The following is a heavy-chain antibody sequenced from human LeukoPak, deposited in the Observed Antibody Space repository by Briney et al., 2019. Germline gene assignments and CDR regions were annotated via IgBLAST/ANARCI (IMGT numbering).Heavy chain of an antibody. Sequence: ASVRVSCKASGGTFSSYTISWVRQAPGQGLEWMGRIIPIPGIANYAQKFQGRVTITADKSTSTAYMELSSLRSEDTAVYYCARSQGRDGYSIWGQGTLVTVSS. D-gene: IGHD5-24*01. CDR3: ARSQGRDGYSI. CDR2: IIPIPGIA. J-gene: IGHJ4*02. CDR1: GGTFSSYT. V-gene: IGHV1-69*02.